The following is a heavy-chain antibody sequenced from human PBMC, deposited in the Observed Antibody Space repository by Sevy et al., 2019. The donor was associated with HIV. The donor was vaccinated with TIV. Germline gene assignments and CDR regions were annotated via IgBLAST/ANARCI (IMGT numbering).Heavy chain of an antibody. V-gene: IGHV4-59*08. CDR3: AGENAWGRGYS. Sequence: SETLSLTCTVSGGSITSLYWNWIRQPPGKGLEWIGNFYYNGKINYNPSLKSRVTLSLDTSKNQFSLRLSSVTAADTAMYYCAGENAWGRGYSWGQGTLVTVSS. J-gene: IGHJ4*02. D-gene: IGHD1-26*01. CDR1: GGSITSLY. CDR2: FYYNGKI.